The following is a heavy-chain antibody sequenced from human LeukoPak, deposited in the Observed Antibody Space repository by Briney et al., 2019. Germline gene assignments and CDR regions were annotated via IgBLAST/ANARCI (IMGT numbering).Heavy chain of an antibody. CDR1: GFTFSSYG. V-gene: IGHV3-33*01. CDR3: AREMVVAATPDYFDY. J-gene: IGHJ4*02. CDR2: IWYDGSNK. Sequence: PGGSLRLSCAASGFTFSSYGMHWVRQAPGKGLEWVAVIWYDGSNKYYADSVKGRFTISRDNSKNTLYLQMNSLRAEDTAVYYCAREMVVAATPDYFDYWGQGTLVTVSS. D-gene: IGHD2-15*01.